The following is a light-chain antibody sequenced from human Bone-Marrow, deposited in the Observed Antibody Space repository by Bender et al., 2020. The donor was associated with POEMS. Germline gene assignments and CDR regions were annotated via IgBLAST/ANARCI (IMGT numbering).Light chain of an antibody. CDR2: DVN. CDR3: KSFAGSNSWV. Sequence: QSALTQPASASGSPGQSVTILCTGTSSDVGAYNYVSWYQQYPGKAPKVMIYDVNVRASGVPNRFSASKSGNTASLTVSGLQAEDEALYYCKSFAGSNSWVFGGGTKLTVL. V-gene: IGLV2-8*01. CDR1: SSDVGAYNY. J-gene: IGLJ3*02.